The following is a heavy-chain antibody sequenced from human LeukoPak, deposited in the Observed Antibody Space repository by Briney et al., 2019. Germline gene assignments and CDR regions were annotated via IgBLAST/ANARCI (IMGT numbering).Heavy chain of an antibody. CDR3: ARLPAYDFWSGYSDY. V-gene: IGHV4-39*01. J-gene: IGHJ4*02. D-gene: IGHD3-3*01. Sequence: SETLSLTCTVSGGSISSSSYYWGWIRQPPGKGLEWIGSIYYSGSTYYNPSLKSRVTISVDTSKNQFSLKLSSVTAADTAVYYCARLPAYDFWSGYSDYWGREPWSPSPQ. CDR1: GGSISSSSYY. CDR2: IYYSGST.